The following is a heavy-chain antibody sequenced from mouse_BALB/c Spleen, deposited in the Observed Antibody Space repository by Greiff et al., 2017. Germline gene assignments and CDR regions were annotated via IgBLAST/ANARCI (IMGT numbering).Heavy chain of an antibody. CDR1: GYTFTSYT. CDR3: ARDWDNYDFDY. CDR2: INPSSGYT. V-gene: IGHV1-4*01. Sequence: VQLQQSGAELARPGASVKMSCKASGYTFTSYTMHWVKQRPGQGLEWIGYINPSSGYTNYNQKFKDKATLTADKSSSTAYMQLSSLTSEASAVYYWARDWDNYDFDYWGQGTTLTVSS. D-gene: IGHD1-3*01. J-gene: IGHJ2*01.